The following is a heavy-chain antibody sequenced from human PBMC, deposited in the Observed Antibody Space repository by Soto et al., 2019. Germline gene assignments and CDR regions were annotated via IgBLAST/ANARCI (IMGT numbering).Heavy chain of an antibody. Sequence: SETLSLTCTVSCGSISRGGYYWSWIRQHPGKGLEWIGYIYYSGSTYYNPSLKSRVTISVDTSKNQFSLKLSSVTAADTAVYYCARDRPGSLRFLEWLPTYYYYGMDVWGQGTTVTVSS. CDR3: ARDRPGSLRFLEWLPTYYYYGMDV. CDR2: IYYSGST. CDR1: CGSISRGGYY. J-gene: IGHJ6*02. V-gene: IGHV4-31*03. D-gene: IGHD3-3*01.